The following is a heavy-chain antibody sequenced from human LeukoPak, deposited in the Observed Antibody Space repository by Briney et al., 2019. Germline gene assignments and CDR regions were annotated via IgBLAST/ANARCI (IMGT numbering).Heavy chain of an antibody. CDR3: ARADRRYCSGGSCYSADY. J-gene: IGHJ4*02. CDR2: IWYDGSNK. Sequence: GRSLRLSCAASGFTFSSYAMHWVRQAPGKGLEWVAVIWYDGSNKYYADSVKGRFTISRDNSKNTLYLQMNSLRAEDTAVYYCARADRRYCSGGSCYSADYWGQGTLVTVSS. CDR1: GFTFSSYA. D-gene: IGHD2-15*01. V-gene: IGHV3-33*08.